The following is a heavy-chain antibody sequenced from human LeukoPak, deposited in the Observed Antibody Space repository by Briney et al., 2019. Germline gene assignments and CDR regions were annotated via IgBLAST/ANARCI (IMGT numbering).Heavy chain of an antibody. CDR3: AKDPPRTMIVVATDFGD. CDR2: IWYDGSNK. D-gene: IGHD3-22*01. CDR1: GFTFSSYG. Sequence: PGGSLRLSCAASGFTFSSYGMHWVRQAPGKGLEWVAVIWYDGSNKYYADSVKGRFTISRDNSKNTLYLQMNSLRAEDTAVYYCAKDPPRTMIVVATDFGDWGQGTLVTVSS. V-gene: IGHV3-30*02. J-gene: IGHJ4*02.